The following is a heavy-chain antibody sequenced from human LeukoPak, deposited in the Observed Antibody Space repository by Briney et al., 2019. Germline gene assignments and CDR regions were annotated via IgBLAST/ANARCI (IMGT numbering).Heavy chain of an antibody. Sequence: PSETLSLTCAVYGGSFSGYYWSWLRQPPGKGPEWLGEINHSGSTNYNPSLKSRVTISVDTSKNQFSLKLSSVTAADTAVYYCASGYGSGSYFAFDIWGQGTMVTVSS. CDR3: ASGYGSGSYFAFDI. CDR1: GGSFSGYY. D-gene: IGHD3-10*01. J-gene: IGHJ3*02. CDR2: INHSGST. V-gene: IGHV4-34*01.